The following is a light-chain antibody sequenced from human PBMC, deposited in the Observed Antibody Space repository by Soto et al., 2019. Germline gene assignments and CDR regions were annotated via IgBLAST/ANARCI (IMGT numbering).Light chain of an antibody. J-gene: IGLJ2*01. CDR2: QDS. CDR1: KLGHKY. CDR3: QAWDSGTAV. V-gene: IGLV3-1*01. Sequence: SYELTQPPSVSVSPGQTASITCSGDKLGHKYACWYQQKPGQSHVLVIYQDSKRPSGIPERFSGSNSGNTATLTISGTQARDEADYYCQAWDSGTAVFGGGTKLTV.